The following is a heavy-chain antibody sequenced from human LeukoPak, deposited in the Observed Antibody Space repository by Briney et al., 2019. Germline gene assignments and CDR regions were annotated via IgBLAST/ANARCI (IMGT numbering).Heavy chain of an antibody. CDR1: GGSISSSSYY. V-gene: IGHV4-39*01. D-gene: IGHD2-8*01. J-gene: IGHJ4*02. Sequence: SETLSLTCTVSGGSISSSSYYWGWIRQPPGKGLEWIGSIYYSGSTYYNPSLKSRVTISVDTSKNQFSLKLSSVTAADTAVYYCARAFYNAVRGGYDYWGQGTLVTVSS. CDR3: ARAFYNAVRGGYDY. CDR2: IYYSGST.